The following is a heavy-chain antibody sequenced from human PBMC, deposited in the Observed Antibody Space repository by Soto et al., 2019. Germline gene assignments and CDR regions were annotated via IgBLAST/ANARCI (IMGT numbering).Heavy chain of an antibody. V-gene: IGHV3-30-3*01. CDR3: ARDNEDSRRWYEPSQFDY. J-gene: IGHJ4*02. D-gene: IGHD6-13*01. CDR1: GFTFSSYA. Sequence: PGGSLRLSCAASGFTFSSYAMHWVRQAPGKGLEWVAVISYDGSNKYYADSVKGRFTISRDNSKNTLYLQMNSLRAEDTAVYYCARDNEDSRRWYEPSQFDYWGQGTLVTVSS. CDR2: ISYDGSNK.